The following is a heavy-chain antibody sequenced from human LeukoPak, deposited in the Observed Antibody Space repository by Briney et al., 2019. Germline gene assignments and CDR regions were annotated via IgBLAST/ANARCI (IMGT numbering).Heavy chain of an antibody. J-gene: IGHJ4*02. V-gene: IGHV3-30*02. D-gene: IGHD2-2*01. CDR3: AKDRKPYGVEVPAAPDY. Sequence: GGYLRLSCAASGFTFSSYGMHWLRQAPGKGLEWVPFIRYDGSNKYSADSVKGRFTISRDNSKITLYLQMSSLRPDERALYYCAKDRKPYGVEVPAAPDYGGQGTLVAVSS. CDR1: GFTFSSYG. CDR2: IRYDGSNK.